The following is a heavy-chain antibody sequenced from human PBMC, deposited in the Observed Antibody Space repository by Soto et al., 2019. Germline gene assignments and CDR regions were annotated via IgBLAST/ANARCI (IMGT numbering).Heavy chain of an antibody. CDR1: GGSISSYY. J-gene: IGHJ6*03. V-gene: IGHV4-59*08. D-gene: IGHD3-3*01. CDR2: IYYSGST. CDR3: ARSLRFSARQKNYYYYMDV. Sequence: QVQLQESGPGLVKPSETLSLTCTVSGGSISSYYWSWIRQPPGKGLEWIGYIYYSGSTNYNPSLKSRVTISVATSKNQFSLKLSSVTAADTAVYYCARSLRFSARQKNYYYYMDVWGKGTTVTVSS.